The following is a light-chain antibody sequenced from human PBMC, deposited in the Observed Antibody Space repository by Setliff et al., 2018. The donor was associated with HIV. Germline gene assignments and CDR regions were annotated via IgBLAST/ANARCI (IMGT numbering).Light chain of an antibody. J-gene: IGLJ2*01. V-gene: IGLV2-14*03. Sequence: QSALTQPASVSASPGQSITISCTGTSSDVGAYNYVSWYQQHPGKAPNLIIYDVRGRPSGVSNRFSGSKPGNTASLTISGLQAEDEADYYCSSYSSSSTLVFGGGTKVTVL. CDR3: SSYSSSSTLV. CDR2: DVR. CDR1: SSDVGAYNY.